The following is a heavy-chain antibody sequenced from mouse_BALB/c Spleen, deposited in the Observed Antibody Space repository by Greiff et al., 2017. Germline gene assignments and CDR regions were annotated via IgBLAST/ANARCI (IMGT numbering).Heavy chain of an antibody. Sequence: VQLQQPGAELVRPGASVKLSCKASGYSFTSYWMNWVKQRPGQGLEWIGMINPSDSETRLNQKFRDKATLTVDKSSSTAYMQLSSPTSEDSAVYYCASTITTGAMDYWGQGTSVTVSS. CDR1: GYSFTSYW. D-gene: IGHD1-2*01. CDR3: ASTITTGAMDY. J-gene: IGHJ4*01. CDR2: INPSDSET. V-gene: IGHV1-61*01.